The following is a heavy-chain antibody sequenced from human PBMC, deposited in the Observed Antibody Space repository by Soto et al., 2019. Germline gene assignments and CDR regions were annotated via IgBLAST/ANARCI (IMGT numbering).Heavy chain of an antibody. J-gene: IGHJ6*02. CDR1: GYTFTGYY. D-gene: IGHD4-17*01. CDR2: INPHSGGT. CDR3: ARDNAVTTREYYYGMDV. V-gene: IGHV1-2*02. Sequence: ASVKVSCKASGYTFTGYYMHWVRQAPGQGLEWVGWINPHSGGTNSAQKFQGRVTMTRDTSISTAYMELTSLRSDDTAVYYCARDNAVTTREYYYGMDVWGQGTTVTVSS.